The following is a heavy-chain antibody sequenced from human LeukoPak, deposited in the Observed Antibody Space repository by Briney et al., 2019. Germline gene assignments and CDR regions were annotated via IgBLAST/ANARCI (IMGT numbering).Heavy chain of an antibody. CDR3: ARVRPYCSSTSCYIPVLPQGYFDY. CDR2: INWNGGST. Sequence: GGSLRLSCAASGFTFDDYGMSWVRQAPGKGLEWVSGINWNGGSTGYADSVKGRFTISRDNAKNSLYLQMNSLRAEDTALYYCARVRPYCSSTSCYIPVLPQGYFDYWGQGTLVTVSS. J-gene: IGHJ4*02. CDR1: GFTFDDYG. V-gene: IGHV3-20*04. D-gene: IGHD2-2*02.